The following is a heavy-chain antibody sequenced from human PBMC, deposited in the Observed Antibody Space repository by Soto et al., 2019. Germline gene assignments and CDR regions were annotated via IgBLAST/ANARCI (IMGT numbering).Heavy chain of an antibody. J-gene: IGHJ4*02. Sequence: SETLSLTCTVSGGSISSSSYYWGWIRQPPGKGLEWIGSIYYSGSTYYNPSLKSRVTISVDTSKNQFSLKLSSVTAAYTAVYYCARDDYGDPFDYWGQGTLVTVSS. D-gene: IGHD4-17*01. V-gene: IGHV4-39*02. CDR1: GGSISSSSYY. CDR3: ARDDYGDPFDY. CDR2: IYYSGST.